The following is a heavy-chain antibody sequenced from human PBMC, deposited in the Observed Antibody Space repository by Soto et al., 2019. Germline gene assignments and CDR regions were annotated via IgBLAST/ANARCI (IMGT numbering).Heavy chain of an antibody. CDR2: IKSKTDGGTT. CDR1: GFTFSNAW. CDR3: TTDSDLQAIVVVTARDY. J-gene: IGHJ4*02. Sequence: GGSLRLSCAASGFTFSNAWMNWVRQAPGKGLEWVGRIKSKTDGGTTDYAAPVKGRFTISRDDSKNTLYLQMNSLKTEDTAVYYCTTDSDLQAIVVVTARDYWGQGTLVTVSS. D-gene: IGHD2-21*02. V-gene: IGHV3-15*07.